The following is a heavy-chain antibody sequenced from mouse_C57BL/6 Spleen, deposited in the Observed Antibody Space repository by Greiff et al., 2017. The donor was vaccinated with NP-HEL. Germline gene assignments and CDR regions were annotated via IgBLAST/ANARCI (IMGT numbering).Heavy chain of an antibody. CDR3: ARWDYPFDY. D-gene: IGHD2-4*01. V-gene: IGHV1-82*01. CDR1: GYAFSSSW. CDR2: IYPGDGDT. J-gene: IGHJ2*01. Sequence: QVQLQQSGPELVKPGASVKISCKASGYAFSSSWMNWVKQRPGKGLEWIGRIYPGDGDTNYNGKFKGKATLTADKSSSTAYMQLSSLTSEDSAVYFCARWDYPFDYWGQGTTLTVSS.